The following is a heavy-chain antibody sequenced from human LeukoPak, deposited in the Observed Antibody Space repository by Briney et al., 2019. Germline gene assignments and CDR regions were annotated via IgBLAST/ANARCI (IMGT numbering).Heavy chain of an antibody. V-gene: IGHV1-69*05. Sequence: SVKVSCKASGGTFSSYAISWVRQAPGQGLEWMGGITPIFGTANYAQKFQGRVTITTDESTSTAYMELSSLRSEDTAVYYCARDRELRSFFDYWGQGTLVTVSS. CDR2: ITPIFGTA. CDR1: GGTFSSYA. CDR3: ARDRELRSFFDY. D-gene: IGHD1-7*01. J-gene: IGHJ4*02.